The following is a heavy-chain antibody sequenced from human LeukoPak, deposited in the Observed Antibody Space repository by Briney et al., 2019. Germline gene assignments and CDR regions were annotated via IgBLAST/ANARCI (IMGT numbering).Heavy chain of an antibody. CDR3: ARAYTYYYDSSVQDAFDI. D-gene: IGHD3-22*01. CDR1: EGTFSSYA. CDR2: IIPIFGTA. J-gene: IGHJ3*02. V-gene: IGHV1-69*05. Sequence: GASVKVSCKASEGTFSSYAISWVRQAPGQGLEWMGRIIPIFGTANYAQKFQGRVTITTDESTSTAYMELSSLRSEDTAVYYCARAYTYYYDSSVQDAFDIWGQGTMVTVSS.